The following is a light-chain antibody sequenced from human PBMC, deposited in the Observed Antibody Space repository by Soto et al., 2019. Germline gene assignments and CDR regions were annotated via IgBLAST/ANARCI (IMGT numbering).Light chain of an antibody. J-gene: IGKJ4*01. V-gene: IGKV3-15*01. CDR3: QQYNNWPPLT. CDR1: QSVSSN. Sequence: EIVMTQSPATLSVSPGERATLSCRASQSVSSNLAWYQQKPGQAPRLLIYGASTRATGIPARFSGSGSATEFTLTISSLQSEDFAVYYCQQYNNWPPLTFGGGTRVEIE. CDR2: GAS.